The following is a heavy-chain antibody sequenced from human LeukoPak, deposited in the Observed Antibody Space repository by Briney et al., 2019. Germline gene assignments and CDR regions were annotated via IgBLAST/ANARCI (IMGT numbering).Heavy chain of an antibody. J-gene: IGHJ4*02. D-gene: IGHD6-19*01. CDR2: IGYDGSNK. V-gene: IGHV3-33*01. CDR1: GFTFSSYG. Sequence: GGSLRLSCAASGFTFSSYGMHWVRQAPGKGMEWVAVIGYDGSNKYYADSVKGRFTISRDNSKNTLYLQMNSLRAEDTAVYYCASSGGGIAVAGTSPNFDYWGQGTLVTVSS. CDR3: ASSGGGIAVAGTSPNFDY.